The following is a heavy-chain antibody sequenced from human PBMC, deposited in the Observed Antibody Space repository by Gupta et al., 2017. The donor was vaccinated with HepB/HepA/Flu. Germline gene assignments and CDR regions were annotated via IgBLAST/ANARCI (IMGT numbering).Heavy chain of an antibody. J-gene: IGHJ3*02. CDR1: GYTFTGYY. CDR2: INPNSGGT. Sequence: QVQLVQSGAEVKKPGASVKVSCTASGYTFTGYYMHWVRQAPGQGLEWMGWINPNSGGTNYAQKFQGRVTMTRDTSISTAYMELSRLRSDDTAVYYCARYIVVVPAAPGAAFDIWGQGTMVTVSS. V-gene: IGHV1-2*02. CDR3: ARYIVVVPAAPGAAFDI. D-gene: IGHD2-2*01.